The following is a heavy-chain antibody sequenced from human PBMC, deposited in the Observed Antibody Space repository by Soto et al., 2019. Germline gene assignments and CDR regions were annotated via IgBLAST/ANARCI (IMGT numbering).Heavy chain of an antibody. CDR1: GGTFSRYS. Sequence: QVQLVQSGAEVKKPGSSVKVSCKASGGTFSRYSITWVRQAPGHGLEWIGRIIPIFGIASYAQKFQGSVKITADESTSTAYMKLSSLRSDEKAVYYCAREDRDRETGLVPAAIDGMDVWGQGTTVTVSS. CDR3: AREDRDRETGLVPAAIDGMDV. J-gene: IGHJ6*02. CDR2: IIPIFGIA. D-gene: IGHD2-2*01. V-gene: IGHV1-69*08.